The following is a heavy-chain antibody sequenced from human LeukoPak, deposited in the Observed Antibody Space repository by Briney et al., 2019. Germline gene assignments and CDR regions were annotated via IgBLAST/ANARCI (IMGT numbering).Heavy chain of an antibody. CDR3: AKDRFGPGRDAFDI. CDR2: MSGSGDST. D-gene: IGHD3-10*01. J-gene: IGHJ3*02. CDR1: GFTFSSYA. Sequence: GGSLRPSCAASGFTFSSYAMGWARQAPGKGLEWVSGMSGSGDSTNYADSVKGRFAISRDNSKNTLYLQMNSLRADDTAVYYCAKDRFGPGRDAFDIWGQGTMVTVSS. V-gene: IGHV3-23*01.